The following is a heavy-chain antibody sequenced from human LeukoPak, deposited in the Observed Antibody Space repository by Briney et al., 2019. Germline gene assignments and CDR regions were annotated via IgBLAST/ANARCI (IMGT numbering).Heavy chain of an antibody. J-gene: IGHJ4*02. CDR1: GYSFTSYW. Sequence: GESLKISSKGSGYSFTSYWIGWVRQMPGKGLEWMGIIYPGDSDTRYSPSFQGQVTISADKSISTAYLQWSSLKASDTAMYYCARLYYYDSSGYYYFDYWGQGTLVTVSS. D-gene: IGHD3-22*01. CDR3: ARLYYYDSSGYYYFDY. CDR2: IYPGDSDT. V-gene: IGHV5-51*01.